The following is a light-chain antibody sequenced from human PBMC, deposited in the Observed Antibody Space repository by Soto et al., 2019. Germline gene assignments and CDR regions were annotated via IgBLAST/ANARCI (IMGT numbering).Light chain of an antibody. J-gene: IGLJ3*02. CDR1: SSDVGGYNY. Sequence: QSALTQPASVSGSPGQSITISCTGTSSDVGGYNYVSWYQQHPGKAPKLMIYDVSNRPSGVSNRFSGSKSGNTASLTISGLKAEDEADYYCSSYTSSSTWVFGGGTKLPS. CDR2: DVS. CDR3: SSYTSSSTWV. V-gene: IGLV2-14*01.